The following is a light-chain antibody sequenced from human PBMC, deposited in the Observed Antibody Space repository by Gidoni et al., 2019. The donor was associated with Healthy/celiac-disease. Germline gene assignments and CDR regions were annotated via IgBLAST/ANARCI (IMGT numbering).Light chain of an antibody. CDR1: QSVSSSY. CDR3: QQYGSSPYT. Sequence: EIVFTPSLGTLSWSPGERATLTCRASQSVSSSYLAWYQQKPGQAPRLLIYGASSRATGIPDWFSGSASATDFTLTISRLEPEDFAVYYCQQYGSSPYTFGHGTKLEIK. V-gene: IGKV3-20*01. CDR2: GAS. J-gene: IGKJ2*01.